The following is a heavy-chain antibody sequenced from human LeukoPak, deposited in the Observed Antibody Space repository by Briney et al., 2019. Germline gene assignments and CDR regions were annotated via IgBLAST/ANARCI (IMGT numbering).Heavy chain of an antibody. Sequence: GGSLRLSCAASGFTFSSYEMNWVRQAPGKGLEWVSAISGSGDSTYYADSVKGRFTISRDNSKNTLYLQVNSPRAEDTAVYYCAKGSGTHFVHDFWGQGTLVAVSS. V-gene: IGHV3-23*01. J-gene: IGHJ4*02. CDR1: GFTFSSYE. D-gene: IGHD1-26*01. CDR2: ISGSGDST. CDR3: AKGSGTHFVHDF.